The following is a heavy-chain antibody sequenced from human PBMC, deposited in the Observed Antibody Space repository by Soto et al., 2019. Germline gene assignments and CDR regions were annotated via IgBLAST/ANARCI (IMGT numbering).Heavy chain of an antibody. CDR3: ARDQFGEWIQLWLYYYYGMDV. CDR2: ISAYNGNT. Sequence: QVQLVQSGAEVKKPGASVKVSCKASGYTFTSYGISWVRQAPGQGLEWMGWISAYNGNTNYAQKLQGRVTMTTDTSTSTVYMELRSLRSDDTAVYYCARDQFGEWIQLWLYYYYGMDVWGQGTTVTVSS. D-gene: IGHD5-18*01. V-gene: IGHV1-18*01. J-gene: IGHJ6*02. CDR1: GYTFTSYG.